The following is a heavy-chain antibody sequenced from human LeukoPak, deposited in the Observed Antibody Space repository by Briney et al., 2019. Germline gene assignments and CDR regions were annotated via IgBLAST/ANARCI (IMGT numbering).Heavy chain of an antibody. CDR1: GYTSTSYG. Sequence: ASVTVSCKASGYTSTSYGISWVRQARGQGLEWMGWISAYNGNTNYAQKLQGRVTMTTDTSTNAAYMELRSRRSDDTAVYYCARVEYCSGGSCDSLDYWGQGTLVTVSS. J-gene: IGHJ4*02. D-gene: IGHD2-15*01. CDR3: ARVEYCSGGSCDSLDY. CDR2: ISAYNGNT. V-gene: IGHV1-18*01.